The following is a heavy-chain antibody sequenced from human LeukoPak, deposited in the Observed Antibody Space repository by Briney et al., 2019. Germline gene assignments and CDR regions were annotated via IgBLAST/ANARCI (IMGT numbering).Heavy chain of an antibody. CDR1: GGSISSGSYY. Sequence: SQTLSLTCTVSGGSISSGSYYWSWIRQPAGKGLEWIGRIYTSGSTNYNPSLKSRVTISVDTSKNQFSLKLSSVTAADTAVYYCARASYGGYPYYFDYWAQGTLVTVPS. CDR3: ARASYGGYPYYFDY. V-gene: IGHV4-61*02. J-gene: IGHJ4*02. D-gene: IGHD5-12*01. CDR2: IYTSGST.